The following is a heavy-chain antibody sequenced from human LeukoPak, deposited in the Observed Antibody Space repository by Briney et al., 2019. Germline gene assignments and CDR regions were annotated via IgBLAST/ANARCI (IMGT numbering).Heavy chain of an antibody. CDR3: AVTYYYGSGSYYPFDY. J-gene: IGHJ4*02. CDR1: GFTFSSYW. V-gene: IGHV3-21*01. CDR2: ISSSSSYI. Sequence: GGSLRLSCAASGFTFSSYWMSWVRQAPGKGLEWVPSISSSSSYIYYADSVKGRFTISRDNAKNSLYLQMSSLRAEDTAVYYCAVTYYYGSGSYYPFDYWGQGTLVTVSS. D-gene: IGHD3-10*01.